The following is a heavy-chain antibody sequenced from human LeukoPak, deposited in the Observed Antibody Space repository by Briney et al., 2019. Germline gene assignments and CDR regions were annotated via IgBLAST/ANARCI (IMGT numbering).Heavy chain of an antibody. CDR2: IYHSGST. J-gene: IGHJ3*02. CDR1: GGSISSYY. CDR3: ARRTTRPLWSGYYAFDI. V-gene: IGHV4-59*12. Sequence: SETLSLTCTVSGGSISSYYWSWIRQPPGKGLEWIGYIYHSGSTYYNPSLKSRVTISVDRSKNQFSLKLSSVTAADTAVYYCARRTTRPLWSGYYAFDIWGQGTMVTVSS. D-gene: IGHD3-3*01.